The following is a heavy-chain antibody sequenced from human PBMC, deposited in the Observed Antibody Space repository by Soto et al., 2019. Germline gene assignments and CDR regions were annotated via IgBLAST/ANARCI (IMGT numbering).Heavy chain of an antibody. Sequence: SETLSLTCTVSGDSISSGDYYWSWIRQPPGKGLEWIGCIYYSGNTYYNPSLKSRFSISVDTSKNQFSLKLSSVTAADTAVYYCARDFKRYSSPPEPLEYWGLGNPVTVSS. D-gene: IGHD6-13*01. CDR2: IYYSGNT. J-gene: IGHJ4*02. CDR3: ARDFKRYSSPPEPLEY. CDR1: GDSISSGDYY. V-gene: IGHV4-30-4*01.